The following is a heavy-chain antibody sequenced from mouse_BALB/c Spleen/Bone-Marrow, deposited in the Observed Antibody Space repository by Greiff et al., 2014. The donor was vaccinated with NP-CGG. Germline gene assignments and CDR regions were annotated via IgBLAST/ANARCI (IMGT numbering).Heavy chain of an antibody. CDR1: GFTFSDYY. CDR2: ISNGGGST. CDR3: ARPLYGGYYVAY. J-gene: IGHJ3*01. V-gene: IGHV5-12*02. D-gene: IGHD2-3*01. Sequence: EVNLVESGGGLVQPGGSLKLSCATSGFTFSDYYMYWVRQTPEKRLEWVAYISNGGGSTYYPDTVKGRFTISRDNAKNTLYLQMSRLKSEDTAMYYCARPLYGGYYVAYWAKGLWSLSLQ.